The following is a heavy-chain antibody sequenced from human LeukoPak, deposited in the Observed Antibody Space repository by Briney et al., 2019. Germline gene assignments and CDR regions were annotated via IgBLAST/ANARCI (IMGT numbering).Heavy chain of an antibody. CDR2: INHSGST. CDR1: GGSFSGYY. J-gene: IGHJ4*02. CDR3: ARAGTNLGDYDY. Sequence: PSETLSLTCAVYGGSFSGYYWSWIRQPPGKGLEWIGEINHSGSTNYNTSLKRRVTISVDTSKNQFSLKLSSVTAADTAVYYCARAGTNLGDYDYWGQGTLVTVSS. V-gene: IGHV4-34*01. D-gene: IGHD4-17*01.